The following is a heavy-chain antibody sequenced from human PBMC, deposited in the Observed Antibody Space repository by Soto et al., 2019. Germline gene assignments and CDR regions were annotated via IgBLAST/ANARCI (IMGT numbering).Heavy chain of an antibody. V-gene: IGHV3-30*03. D-gene: IGHD1-7*01. Sequence: QVHLVESGGGVVQPGRSLRLSCAASGFSFSTYGMHWVRQAPGKGLEWVAFISNDGSNKYYADSVKGRFTISRDNSKXXXXXXXXXXXXXXXAVXXXXXXXXNYWAFDYWGQGTLVTVSS. CDR2: ISNDGSNK. J-gene: IGHJ4*02. CDR3: XXXXXNYWAFDY. CDR1: GFSFSTYG.